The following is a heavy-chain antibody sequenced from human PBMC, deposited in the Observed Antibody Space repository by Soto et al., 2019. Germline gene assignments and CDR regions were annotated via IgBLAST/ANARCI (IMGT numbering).Heavy chain of an antibody. J-gene: IGHJ4*02. CDR2: IYDSGST. CDR1: GGSISSGGYY. Sequence: QVQLQKSGPGLVKPSQTLSLTCTVSGGSISSGGYYWSWIRQHPGKGLEWIGYIYDSGSTYYNPSLKSRVTISVDTSKNQFSLKLSSVTAADTAVYYCARDSPPYYYDSSGYRVRGQGTLVTVSS. D-gene: IGHD3-22*01. CDR3: ARDSPPYYYDSSGYRV. V-gene: IGHV4-31*03.